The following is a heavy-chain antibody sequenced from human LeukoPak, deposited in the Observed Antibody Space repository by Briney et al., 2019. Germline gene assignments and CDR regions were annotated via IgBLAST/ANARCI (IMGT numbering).Heavy chain of an antibody. CDR3: ARILVGYGEDY. CDR1: GGSISSYY. J-gene: IGHJ4*02. V-gene: IGHV4-59*01. D-gene: IGHD4-17*01. CDR2: LYYSGRT. Sequence: PSETLSLTCTVSGGSISSYYWSWIRQPPGKGLEWIGYLYYSGRTNYNPSLKSRVTISVDTSKNQFSLKLSPVTAADTAVYYCARILVGYGEDYWGQGTLVTVSS.